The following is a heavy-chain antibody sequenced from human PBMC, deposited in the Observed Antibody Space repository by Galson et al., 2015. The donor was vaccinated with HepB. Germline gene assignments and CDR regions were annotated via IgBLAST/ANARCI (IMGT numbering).Heavy chain of an antibody. CDR2: ISWNSGSI. D-gene: IGHD4-17*01. CDR1: GFTFDDYA. CDR3: AKEGLDGDYDY. Sequence: SLRLSCAASGFTFDDYAMHWVRQAPGKGLEWVSGISWNSGSIGYADSVKGRFTISRDNAKNSLYLQMNSLRAEDTALYCCAKEGLDGDYDYWGQGTLVTVSS. V-gene: IGHV3-9*01. J-gene: IGHJ4*02.